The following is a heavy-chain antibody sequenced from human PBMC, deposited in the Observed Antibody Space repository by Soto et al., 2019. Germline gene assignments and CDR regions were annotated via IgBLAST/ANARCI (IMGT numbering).Heavy chain of an antibody. CDR1: GGSISSGGYS. Sequence: PSETLSLTCAVSGGSISSGGYSWSWIRQPPGKGLEWIGYIYHSGSTNYNPSLKSRVTISVDTSKNQFSLKLSSVTAADTAVYYCAREEEDYGGNSGFQHWGQGTLVTVSS. CDR2: IYHSGST. V-gene: IGHV4-30-2*01. CDR3: AREEEDYGGNSGFQH. D-gene: IGHD4-17*01. J-gene: IGHJ1*01.